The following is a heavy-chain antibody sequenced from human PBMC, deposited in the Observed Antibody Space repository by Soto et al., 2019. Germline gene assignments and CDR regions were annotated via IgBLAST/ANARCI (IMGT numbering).Heavy chain of an antibody. V-gene: IGHV3-30-3*01. CDR1: GFTLSSYS. Sequence: GGSLGLSCAASGFTLSSYSMHWVRQAPGKGLEWVSVISYDGNKKLYGDSVKGRFSISRDTSKNTVYLQMNSLRPEDTAVYYCARSIAVAGLDYWGQGTLVTVSS. CDR2: ISYDGNKK. CDR3: ARSIAVAGLDY. J-gene: IGHJ4*02. D-gene: IGHD6-19*01.